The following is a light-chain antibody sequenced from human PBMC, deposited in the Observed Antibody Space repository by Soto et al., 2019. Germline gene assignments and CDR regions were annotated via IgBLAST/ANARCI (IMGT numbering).Light chain of an antibody. CDR3: QSYDSSLSGYVV. Sequence: QSVLTQPPSVSGAPGQRVTISCTGSSSNIGAGYDVHWYQQLPGTAPKLLIYGHSNRPSGVPDRFSGSKSGTSVSLAITGLQAEDEADYYCQSYDSSLSGYVVFGGGTKLTLL. CDR1: SSNIGAGYD. CDR2: GHS. V-gene: IGLV1-40*01. J-gene: IGLJ2*01.